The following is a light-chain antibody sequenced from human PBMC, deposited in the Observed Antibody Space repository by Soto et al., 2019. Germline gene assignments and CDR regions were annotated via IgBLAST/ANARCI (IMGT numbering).Light chain of an antibody. CDR2: AAA. CDR3: QQYFSYPYT. V-gene: IGKV1-8*01. J-gene: IGKJ2*01. CDR1: QDISSY. Sequence: AIRMTQSPSSFSASTGDRVTITCRASQDISSYLAWYQQKVGKAPKLLIYAAATLQRGAPSRFSGSGSGTDFTLTISRLQYEDFATYYCQQYFSYPYTFGQGTKLEI.